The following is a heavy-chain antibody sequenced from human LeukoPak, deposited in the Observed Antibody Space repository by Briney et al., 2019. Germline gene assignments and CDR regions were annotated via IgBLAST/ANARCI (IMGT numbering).Heavy chain of an antibody. Sequence: GSLRLSCAASGFTFSSYALTWVRQPPGKGLEWIGEISHSGSTNSNPSLESRVTISVDKSKNQFSLELTSVTAADTAVYFCARVTATTPFDYWGQGTLVTVSS. V-gene: IGHV4-4*01. CDR2: ISHSGST. CDR1: GFTFSSYAL. J-gene: IGHJ4*02. CDR3: ARVTATTPFDY. D-gene: IGHD2-21*02.